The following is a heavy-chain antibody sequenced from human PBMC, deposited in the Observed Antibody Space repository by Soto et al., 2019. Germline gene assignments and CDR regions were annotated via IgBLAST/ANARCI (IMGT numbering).Heavy chain of an antibody. V-gene: IGHV4-39*02. D-gene: IGHD1-26*01. Sequence: SETLSLTCTVSGGSISSSSYYWGWIRQPPGKGLEWIGSIYYSGSTYYNPSLKSRVTISVDTSKNQFSLKLSSVAAADTAVYYCARDEYSGSYYNGMDVWGQGTTVTVSS. CDR1: GGSISSSSYY. CDR2: IYYSGST. J-gene: IGHJ6*02. CDR3: ARDEYSGSYYNGMDV.